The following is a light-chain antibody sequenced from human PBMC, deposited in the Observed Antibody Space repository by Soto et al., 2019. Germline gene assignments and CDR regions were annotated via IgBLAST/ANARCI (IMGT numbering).Light chain of an antibody. CDR1: QTVASN. CDR3: QSYHNGPPPYT. CDR2: GAS. V-gene: IGKV3-15*01. J-gene: IGKJ2*01. Sequence: EIVMTQSPASLSVSPGEGATLSCRASQTVASNLAWYQQKPGQGPRLLIHGASTSATGVPARFSGSGSGTDFTLTISSLQSEDFAVYYCQSYHNGPPPYTFGQGTKLQIK.